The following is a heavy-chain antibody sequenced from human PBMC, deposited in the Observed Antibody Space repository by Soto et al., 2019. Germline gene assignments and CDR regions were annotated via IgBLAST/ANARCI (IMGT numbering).Heavy chain of an antibody. V-gene: IGHV4-4*02. CDR2: IYHSGST. Sequence: SETLSLTCAVSGGSISSSNWWSWVRQPPGKGLEWIGEIYHSGSTNYNPSLKSRVTISVDKSKNQFSLKLSSVTAADTAVYYCARAKFYYDSSGYYSPRYYFDYWGQGTLVTVSS. D-gene: IGHD3-22*01. CDR1: GGSISSSNW. J-gene: IGHJ4*02. CDR3: ARAKFYYDSSGYYSPRYYFDY.